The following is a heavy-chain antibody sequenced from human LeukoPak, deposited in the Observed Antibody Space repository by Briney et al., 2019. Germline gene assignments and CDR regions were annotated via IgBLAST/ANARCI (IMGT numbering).Heavy chain of an antibody. CDR3: AKTMVRGVIITKVLDY. Sequence: KTGGSLRLSCAASGFTFSSYSMNWVRQAPGKGLEWVSSISSSSSYIYYADSVKGRLTNSRDNAKNSLYLQMNSLRAEDTAVYYCAKTMVRGVIITKVLDYWGQGTLVTVSS. CDR1: GFTFSSYS. D-gene: IGHD3-10*01. CDR2: ISSSSSYI. V-gene: IGHV3-21*01. J-gene: IGHJ4*02.